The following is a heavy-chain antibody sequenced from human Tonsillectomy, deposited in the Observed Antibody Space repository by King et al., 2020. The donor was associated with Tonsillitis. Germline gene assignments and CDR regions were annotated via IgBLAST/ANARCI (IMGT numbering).Heavy chain of an antibody. CDR2: NYHSAST. D-gene: IGHD4-23*01. CDR3: AKRWMGAEYYYSYFMDV. Sequence: VQLQESGPGLVKPSGTLSLTCAVSGGSISSSNWWSWVRQPPGKGLEWIGENYHSASTNYNPSLKRRITISVDKSKNQFSLKLSSVTAADTAVYYCAKRWMGAEYYYSYFMDVWGQGTPVTVSS. CDR1: GGSISSSNW. J-gene: IGHJ6*02. V-gene: IGHV4-4*02.